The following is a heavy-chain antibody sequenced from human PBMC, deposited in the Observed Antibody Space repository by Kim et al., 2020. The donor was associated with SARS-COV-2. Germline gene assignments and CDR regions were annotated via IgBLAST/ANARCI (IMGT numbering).Heavy chain of an antibody. V-gene: IGHV1-2*02. Sequence: ASVKVSCKASGYTFTVYYMHWVRQAPGQGLEWMGWINPNSGGTNYAQKFQGRVTMTRDTSISTAYMELSRLRSDDTAVYYCAREPGITMIVVVTRNDAFDIWGQGTMVTVSS. CDR3: AREPGITMIVVVTRNDAFDI. D-gene: IGHD3-22*01. CDR2: INPNSGGT. J-gene: IGHJ3*02. CDR1: GYTFTVYY.